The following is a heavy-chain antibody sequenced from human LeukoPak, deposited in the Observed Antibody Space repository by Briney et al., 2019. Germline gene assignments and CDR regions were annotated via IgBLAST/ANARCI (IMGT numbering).Heavy chain of an antibody. CDR2: IYYSGST. CDR3: ARGGDYGGNSRGWFDP. V-gene: IGHV4-59*01. J-gene: IGHJ5*02. CDR1: GGSISSYY. D-gene: IGHD4-23*01. Sequence: SETLSLTCTVSGGSISSYYWSWIRQPPGKGLEWIGYIYYSGSTNYNPSLKSRVTISVDTSKNQFSLKLSSVTAADTAVYYCARGGDYGGNSRGWFDPWGQGTLVTVSS.